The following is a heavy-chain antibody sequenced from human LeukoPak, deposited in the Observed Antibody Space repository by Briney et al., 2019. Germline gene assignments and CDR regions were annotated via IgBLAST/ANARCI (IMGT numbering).Heavy chain of an antibody. V-gene: IGHV3-21*01. J-gene: IGHJ2*01. CDR1: GFTFSSYS. CDR2: ISSSSSYI. D-gene: IGHD6-19*01. Sequence: GGPLRLSCAASGFTFSSYSMNWVRQAPGKGLEWVSSISSSSSYIYYADSVKGRFTISRDNAKNSLYLQMNSLRAEDTAVYYCVRDSPSGFFDLWGRGTLVTVSS. CDR3: VRDSPSGFFDL.